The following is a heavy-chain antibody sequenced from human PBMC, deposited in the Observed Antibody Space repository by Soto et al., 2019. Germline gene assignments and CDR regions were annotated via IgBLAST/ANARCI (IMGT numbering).Heavy chain of an antibody. V-gene: IGHV1-3*01. D-gene: IGHD2-21*01. J-gene: IGHJ2*01. CDR3: ARVPGYSIGDL. CDR2: INAGNGNT. Sequence: QVQLVQSGAEVKKPGASVKVSCKASGYTFTSYAMHWVRQAPGQRLEWMGWINAGNGNTKYSQKFQGRVTITRDTSTSTAYMELSSLRSEDTAVYYCARVPGYSIGDLWGRGTLVTVSS. CDR1: GYTFTSYA.